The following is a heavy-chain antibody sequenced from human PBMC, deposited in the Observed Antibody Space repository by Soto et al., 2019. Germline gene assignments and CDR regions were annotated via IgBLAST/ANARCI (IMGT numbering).Heavy chain of an antibody. CDR3: AKDMMDDFWSGYPGYFDY. Sequence: GGPLRFSCADSGSTFRIYAMSWVCQAAGKVLEWVSAISGSGGSTNYADSVKRRFTISRDNSKNTLYLQVNILIAEDTAVYYCAKDMMDDFWSGYPGYFDYWGQGTLVTVSS. CDR2: ISGSGGST. CDR1: GSTFRIYA. D-gene: IGHD3-3*01. V-gene: IGHV3-23*01. J-gene: IGHJ4*02.